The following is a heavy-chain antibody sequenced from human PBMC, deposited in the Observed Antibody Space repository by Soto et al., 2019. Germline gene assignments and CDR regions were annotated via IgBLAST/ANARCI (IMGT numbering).Heavy chain of an antibody. V-gene: IGHV3-23*01. J-gene: IGHJ4*02. CDR3: AKCTSSNSCYGLYLDS. D-gene: IGHD2-2*01. CDR1: TFTFSSYV. Sequence: EVQLLESGGGVVQPGGSLRVSCEASTFTFSSYVMNWVRQAPGKGLVWVSGIDGPADSTTYADSVKGRFSISRDNSKSTLYLQMNNLRAEDTAVYYCAKCTSSNSCYGLYLDSWGQGTLVTVAS. CDR2: IDGPADST.